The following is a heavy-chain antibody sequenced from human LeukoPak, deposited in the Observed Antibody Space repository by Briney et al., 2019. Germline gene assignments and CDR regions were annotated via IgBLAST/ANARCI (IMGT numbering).Heavy chain of an antibody. D-gene: IGHD6-13*01. V-gene: IGHV3-7*01. CDR3: ARFRSSWTYYGMDV. CDR1: GFTFSSYW. CDR2: IKQDGSEK. J-gene: IGHJ6*02. Sequence: GVSLRLSCAASGFTFSSYWMSWVRQAPGEGLEWVANIKQDGSEKYYVDSVKGRFTISRDNAKNSLYLQMNSLRAEDTAVYYCARFRSSWTYYGMDVWGQGTTVTVSS.